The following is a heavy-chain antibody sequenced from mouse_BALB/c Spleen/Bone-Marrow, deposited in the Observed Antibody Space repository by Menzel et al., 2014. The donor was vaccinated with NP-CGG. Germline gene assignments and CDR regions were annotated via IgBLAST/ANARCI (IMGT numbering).Heavy chain of an antibody. CDR1: GFSLTSNG. CDR3: ARGAYYRFFDY. Sequence: QVQLKDSGPGLVAPSQSLSITCTVSGFSLTSNGVHWVRQPPGKGLEWLGVIWTGGSTNYNSALMSRLSISKGNSKSQVFLKMNSLQTDDTAMYYCARGAYYRFFDYWGQGTTLTVSS. D-gene: IGHD2-14*01. CDR2: IWTGGST. J-gene: IGHJ2*01. V-gene: IGHV2-9*02.